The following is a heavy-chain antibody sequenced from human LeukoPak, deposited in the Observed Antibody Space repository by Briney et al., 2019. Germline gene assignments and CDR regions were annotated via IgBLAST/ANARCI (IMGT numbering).Heavy chain of an antibody. CDR1: GGSISSYY. D-gene: IGHD1-26*01. J-gene: IGHJ4*02. V-gene: IGHV4-4*07. CDR2: IYTSGST. Sequence: SETLPLTCTVSGGSISSYYWSWIRQPAGKGLEWIGRIYTSGSTNYNPSLKSRVTISVDKSKNQFPLKLSSVTAADTAVYYCARDRSISGSYYGDFDYWGQGTLVTVSS. CDR3: ARDRSISGSYYGDFDY.